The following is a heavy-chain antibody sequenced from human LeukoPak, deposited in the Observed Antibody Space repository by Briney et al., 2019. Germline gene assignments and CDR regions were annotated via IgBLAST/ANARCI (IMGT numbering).Heavy chain of an antibody. Sequence: GASVKVSCKASGYTFTSYDINWVRQATGQGLEWMGWMNPNSGNTGYAQKFQGRVTMTRNTSISTAYMELSSLRSEDTAVYYCAKTESPYCGADCSLGYWGQGTLVTVSS. J-gene: IGHJ4*02. D-gene: IGHD2-21*02. CDR3: AKTESPYCGADCSLGY. CDR2: MNPNSGNT. V-gene: IGHV1-8*01. CDR1: GYTFTSYD.